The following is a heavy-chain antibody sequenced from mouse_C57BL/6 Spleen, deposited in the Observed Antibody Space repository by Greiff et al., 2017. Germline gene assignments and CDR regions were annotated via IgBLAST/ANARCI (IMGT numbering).Heavy chain of an antibody. CDR2: IYPGSGNT. J-gene: IGHJ2*01. V-gene: IGHV1-66*01. Sequence: QVQLQQSGPELVKPGASVKISCKASGYSFTSYYIHWVKQRPGQGLEWIGWIYPGSGNTKYNEKFKGKATLTADTSSSTAYMQLSSLTSEYSAVYFCARAPNWGYFDYWGQGTTLTVSS. CDR3: ARAPNWGYFDY. D-gene: IGHD4-1*01. CDR1: GYSFTSYY.